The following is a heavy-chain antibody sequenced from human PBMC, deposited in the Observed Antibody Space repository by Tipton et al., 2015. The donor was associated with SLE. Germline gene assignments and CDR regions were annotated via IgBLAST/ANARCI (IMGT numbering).Heavy chain of an antibody. CDR1: GFTFSNYG. CDR3: VRDTVAVVGSIRYYNYYMDV. J-gene: IGHJ6*03. V-gene: IGHV3-33*01. Sequence: RSLRLSCAASGFTFSNYGMHWVRQAPGKGLEWVAVIWFDGNNKFYTDSVKGRFTISRDNSRNTLYLQMDSLRVEDTAVYYYVRDTVAVVGSIRYYNYYMDVWGKGTTVTVFS. CDR2: IWFDGNNK. D-gene: IGHD2-15*01.